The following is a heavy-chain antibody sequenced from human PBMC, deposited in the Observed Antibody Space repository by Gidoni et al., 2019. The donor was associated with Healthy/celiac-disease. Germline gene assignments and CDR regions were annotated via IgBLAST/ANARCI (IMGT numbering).Heavy chain of an antibody. J-gene: IGHJ4*02. CDR1: GGSVSSGSYY. CDR2: IYYSGST. Sequence: QVQLQESGPGLVQPSETLSPTCTVSGGSVSSGSYYWSWIRQPPGKGLEWIGYIYYSGSTNYNPSLKSRVTISVDTSKNQFSLKLSSVTAADTAMYYCARHKRGGSYYRYWGQGTLVTVSS. D-gene: IGHD1-26*01. CDR3: ARHKRGGSYYRY. V-gene: IGHV4-61*01.